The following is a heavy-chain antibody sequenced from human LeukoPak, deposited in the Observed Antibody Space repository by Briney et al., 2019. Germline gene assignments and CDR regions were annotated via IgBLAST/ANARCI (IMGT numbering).Heavy chain of an antibody. CDR3: ASAAMGAVDY. J-gene: IGHJ4*02. D-gene: IGHD2-2*01. CDR2: IYSGGST. CDR1: GFTVSSNY. Sequence: GGSQRLSCAASGFTVSSNYMSWVRQAPGKGLEWVSVIYSGGSTYYADSVKGRFTISRDNSKNTLYLQMNSLRAEDTAVYYCASAAMGAVDYWGQGTLVTVSS. V-gene: IGHV3-53*01.